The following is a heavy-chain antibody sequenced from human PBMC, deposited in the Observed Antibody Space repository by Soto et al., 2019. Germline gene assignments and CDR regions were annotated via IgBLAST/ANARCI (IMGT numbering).Heavy chain of an antibody. D-gene: IGHD3-16*02. CDR3: ARVGIGELSLYAWDY. CDR2: IIPSFGTA. CDR1: GGTFSSDA. J-gene: IGHJ4*02. V-gene: IGHV1-69*01. Sequence: QVQLVQSGAEVKKPGSSVKVSCTASGGTFSSDAISWVRQAPGQGPAWMGGIIPSFGTANNAQKFQGRVTITADESTSTAYMERSSLRSEDTAVYYGARVGIGELSLYAWDYWGQGTLVTVSS.